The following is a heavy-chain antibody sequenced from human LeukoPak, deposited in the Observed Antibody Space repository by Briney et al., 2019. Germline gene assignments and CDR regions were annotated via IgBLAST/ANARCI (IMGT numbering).Heavy chain of an antibody. CDR1: GYTLTELS. D-gene: IGHD3-3*01. CDR3: AGTIFGVVIPFDY. CDR2: FDPEDGEA. Sequence: ASVKVSCKVSGYTLTELSMHWVRQAPGKGLEWMGGFDPEDGEAIYAQKFQGRVTMTEDTSTDTAYMELSSLRSEDTAVYYCAGTIFGVVIPFDYWGQGTLVTVSS. V-gene: IGHV1-24*01. J-gene: IGHJ4*02.